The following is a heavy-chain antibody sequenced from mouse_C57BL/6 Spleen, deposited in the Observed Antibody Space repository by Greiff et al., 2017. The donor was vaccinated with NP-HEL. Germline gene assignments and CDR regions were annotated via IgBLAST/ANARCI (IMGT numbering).Heavy chain of an antibody. CDR2: IWSGGST. J-gene: IGHJ1*03. D-gene: IGHD2-2*01. CDR1: GFSLTSYG. Sequence: VQLQESGPGLVQPSQSLTITCTVSGFSLTSYGVHWVRQSPGKGLEWLGVIWSGGSTDNNAAFISRLSISKDNSKSQVFFKMNSLQADDTAIYYCASLDYYGYDHFDVWGTGTTVTVSS. CDR3: ASLDYYGYDHFDV. V-gene: IGHV2-2*01.